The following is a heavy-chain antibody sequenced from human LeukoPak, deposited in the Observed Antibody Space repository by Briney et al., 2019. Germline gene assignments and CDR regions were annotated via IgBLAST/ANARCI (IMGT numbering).Heavy chain of an antibody. CDR2: VSGRGDST. Sequence: GGSLRLSCAASGFTFSNYAMSWVRQAPGKGLEWVSGVSGRGDSTYYADSVKGRFTISRDKSKNTLYLQMNSLRAEDTAVYYCARGSRQLLPAFDIWGQGTMVTVSS. D-gene: IGHD2-2*01. CDR3: ARGSRQLLPAFDI. CDR1: GFTFSNYA. J-gene: IGHJ3*02. V-gene: IGHV3-23*01.